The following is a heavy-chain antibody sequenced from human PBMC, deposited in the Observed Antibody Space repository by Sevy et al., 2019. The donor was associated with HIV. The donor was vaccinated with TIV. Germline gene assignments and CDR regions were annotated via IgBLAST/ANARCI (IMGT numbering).Heavy chain of an antibody. CDR2: ISGSGGST. V-gene: IGHV3-23*01. J-gene: IGHJ4*02. Sequence: GGSLRLSCVASGFTFSSYAMSWVRQAPGKGLEWVSAISGSGGSTYYADSVKGRFTISRDNSKNTLYLQMNSLRAEDTAVYYCAKVHRLLWFGELFYFDYWGQGTLVTVSS. CDR3: AKVHRLLWFGELFYFDY. CDR1: GFTFSSYA. D-gene: IGHD3-10*01.